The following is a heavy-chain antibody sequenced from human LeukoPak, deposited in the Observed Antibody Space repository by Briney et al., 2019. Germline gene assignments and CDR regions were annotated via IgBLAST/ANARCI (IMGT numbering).Heavy chain of an antibody. J-gene: IGHJ4*02. CDR1: GFTFSTKW. CDR2: INQDGSDQ. D-gene: IGHD3-22*01. V-gene: IGHV3-7*04. CDR3: ARDYSSGRDF. Sequence: PGGSLRLSCAGSGFTFSTKWMSWVRQAPGKGPEWVATINQDGSDQYYVDSVKGRFTISRDNAKNSLDPQMNSLRAEDTAVYYCARDYSSGRDFWGQGTLVTVSS.